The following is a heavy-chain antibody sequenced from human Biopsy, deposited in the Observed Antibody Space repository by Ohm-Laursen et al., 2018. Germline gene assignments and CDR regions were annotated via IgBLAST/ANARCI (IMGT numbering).Heavy chain of an antibody. D-gene: IGHD6-6*01. J-gene: IGHJ6*02. V-gene: IGHV3-21*01. CDR1: GFTFSSFS. CDR2: INEVSSHI. Sequence: GSLRLSCAASGFTFSSFSMNWVRQAPGKGLEWTSYINEVSSHIYDADSVKGRITVARDNAKNSLYLQLNSLRVEDTAVYYCARDSSRRAREGGMDVWGQGTTVTVSS. CDR3: ARDSSRRAREGGMDV.